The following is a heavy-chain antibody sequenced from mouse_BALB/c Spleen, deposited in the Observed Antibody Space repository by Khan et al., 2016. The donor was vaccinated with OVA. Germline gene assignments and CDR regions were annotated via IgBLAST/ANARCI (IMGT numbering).Heavy chain of an antibody. CDR1: GYSITSEYT. CDR3: ARKDYYDYDAFPY. J-gene: IGHJ3*01. Sequence: EVQLQESGPGLVKPSQSLSLTCTVTGYSITSEYTWNWIRQFPGNKLEWMGFISYSGDTRYNPSLKSRISITRDTSKNQFFLQLNSVTSEDTATCCCARKDYYDYDAFPYWGQGTLVTVSA. D-gene: IGHD2-4*01. CDR2: ISYSGDT. V-gene: IGHV3-2*02.